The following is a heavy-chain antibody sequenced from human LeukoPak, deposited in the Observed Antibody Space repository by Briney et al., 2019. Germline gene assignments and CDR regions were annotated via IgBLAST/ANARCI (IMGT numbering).Heavy chain of an antibody. D-gene: IGHD2-21*01. CDR2: IYWDDDK. CDR3: ARIPTQSYSFDY. Sequence: SGPTLVKPTQTLTLTCSCSGFSVSTGGVGVGWIRQPPGKALEWPALIYWDDDKRHSPSLKSRLTITKDTSKNQVVLTMTNMDPVDTATYYCARIPTQSYSFDYWGQGTLVTVSS. CDR1: GFSVSTGGVG. J-gene: IGHJ4*02. V-gene: IGHV2-5*02.